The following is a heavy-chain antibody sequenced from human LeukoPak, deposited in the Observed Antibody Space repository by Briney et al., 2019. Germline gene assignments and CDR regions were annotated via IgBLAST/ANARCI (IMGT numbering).Heavy chain of an antibody. CDR3: ARFGPRGPSTHYDSSGYGVDAFDI. CDR2: IKQDGSEK. J-gene: IGHJ3*02. Sequence: GGSLRLSCAASGFTFSSYAMSWVRQAPGKGLEWVANIKQDGSEKYYVDSVKGRFTISRDNAKNSLYLQMNSLRAEDTAVYYCARFGPRGPSTHYDSSGYGVDAFDIWGQGTMVTVSS. V-gene: IGHV3-7*01. CDR1: GFTFSSYA. D-gene: IGHD3-22*01.